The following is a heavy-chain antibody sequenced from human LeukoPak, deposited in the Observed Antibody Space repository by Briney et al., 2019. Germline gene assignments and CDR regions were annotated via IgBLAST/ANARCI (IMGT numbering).Heavy chain of an antibody. Sequence: SETLSLTCTVSGGSISSYYWSWIRQPPGKGLEWIGYIYYSGSTNYNPSLKGRVTISVDTSKNQFSLKLSSVTAADTAVYYCARDKGSYYGSGSFFWFDPWGQGTLVTVSS. J-gene: IGHJ5*02. CDR3: ARDKGSYYGSGSFFWFDP. D-gene: IGHD3-10*01. CDR2: IYYSGST. CDR1: GGSISSYY. V-gene: IGHV4-59*01.